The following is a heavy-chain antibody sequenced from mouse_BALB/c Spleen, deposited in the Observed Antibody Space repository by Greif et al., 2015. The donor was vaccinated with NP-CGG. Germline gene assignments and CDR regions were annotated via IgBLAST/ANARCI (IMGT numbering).Heavy chain of an antibody. CDR2: ISSGGSYT. CDR1: GFTFSSYG. V-gene: IGHV5-6*02. Sequence: DVKLVESGGDLVKPGGSLKLSCAASGFTFSSYGMSWVRQTPDKRLEWVATISSGGSYTYYPDSVKGRFTISRDNAKNTLYLQMSSLKSEDTAMYYCARRGGTVGFAYWGQGTLVTVS. CDR3: ARRGGTVGFAY. J-gene: IGHJ3*01. D-gene: IGHD4-1*01.